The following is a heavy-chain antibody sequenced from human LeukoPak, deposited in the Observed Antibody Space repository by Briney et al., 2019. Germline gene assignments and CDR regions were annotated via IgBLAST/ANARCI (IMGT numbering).Heavy chain of an antibody. CDR1: GFTFSSYG. J-gene: IGHJ4*02. CDR3: ARVGGYDPHYFDY. CDR2: ISYDGSNK. Sequence: GGSLRLSCAASGFTFSSYGMHWVRQAPGKGLEWVAVISYDGSNKYYADSVKGRFTISRDNSKNTLYLQMNSLRAEDTAVYYCARVGGYDPHYFDYWGQGTLVTVSS. D-gene: IGHD5-12*01. V-gene: IGHV3-30*03.